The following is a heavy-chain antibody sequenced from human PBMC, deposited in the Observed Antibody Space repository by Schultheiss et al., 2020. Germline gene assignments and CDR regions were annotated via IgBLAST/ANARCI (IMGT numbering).Heavy chain of an antibody. CDR1: GFTFSSYW. D-gene: IGHD6-19*01. V-gene: IGHV3-7*01. J-gene: IGHJ4*02. Sequence: GESLKISCAGSGFTFSSYWMSWVRQAPGKGLEWVATIKQDGSEIYYVDSVKGRFTISRDNAKNSLYLQLNSLRVEDTAVYYCAREGGNGWSFDYWGQGTLVTVSS. CDR3: AREGGNGWSFDY. CDR2: IKQDGSEI.